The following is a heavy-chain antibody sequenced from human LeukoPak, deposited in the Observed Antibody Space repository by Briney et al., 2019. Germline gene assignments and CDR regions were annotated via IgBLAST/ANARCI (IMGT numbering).Heavy chain of an antibody. V-gene: IGHV4-59*05. D-gene: IGHD3-16*01. CDR1: GGSISSYY. CDR2: IYDSGST. CDR3: ARHYGP. Sequence: PSETLSLTCTVSGGSISSYYWSWIRQPPGKGLEWIGSIYDSGSTYHNPSLKSRVTISVDTSKNQFSLKLNSVTAADTAVYYCARHYGPWGQGTLVTVSS. J-gene: IGHJ5*02.